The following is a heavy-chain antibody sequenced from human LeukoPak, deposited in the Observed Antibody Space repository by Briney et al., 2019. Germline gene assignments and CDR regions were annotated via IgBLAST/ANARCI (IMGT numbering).Heavy chain of an antibody. CDR3: ATRIAVAAP. Sequence: GGSLRLSCAASGFPFSSYDMCWIRQAPGKGLEWLSDIDYSGGNIHYADSVKGRFSISRDNSKNTLYLQMNNLRVEDTAVYYCATRIAVAAPWGQGTLVTVSS. J-gene: IGHJ4*02. V-gene: IGHV3-23*01. CDR2: IDYSGGNI. D-gene: IGHD6-19*01. CDR1: GFPFSSYD.